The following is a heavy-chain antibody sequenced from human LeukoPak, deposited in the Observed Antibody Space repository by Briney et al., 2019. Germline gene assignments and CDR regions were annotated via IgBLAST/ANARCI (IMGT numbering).Heavy chain of an antibody. CDR2: IYHSGST. CDR3: ASAGTSSGWYGYDAFGI. D-gene: IGHD6-19*01. V-gene: IGHV4-38-2*02. Sequence: MPSETLSLTCTVSGYSISSGYYWGWIRQPPGKGLEWIGSIYHSGSTYYNPSLKSRVTISVDTSKNQFSLKLSSVTAADTAVYYCASAGTSSGWYGYDAFGIWGQGTMVTVSS. J-gene: IGHJ3*02. CDR1: GYSISSGYY.